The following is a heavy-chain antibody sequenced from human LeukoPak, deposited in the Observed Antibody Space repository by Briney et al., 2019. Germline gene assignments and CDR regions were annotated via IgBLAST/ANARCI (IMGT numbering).Heavy chain of an antibody. J-gene: IGHJ4*02. CDR2: INPNNGGT. CDR3: ARDPRRTVEMATIGEYFDY. V-gene: IGHV1-2*02. Sequence: ASVKVSCKASGYTFTGYYMHWVRQAPGQGLEWMGWINPNNGGTGYAQKFQGRVTMTRDTSISTAYMELSGLRSDDTAVYYCARDPRRTVEMATIGEYFDYWGQGNLVTVSS. D-gene: IGHD5-24*01. CDR1: GYTFTGYY.